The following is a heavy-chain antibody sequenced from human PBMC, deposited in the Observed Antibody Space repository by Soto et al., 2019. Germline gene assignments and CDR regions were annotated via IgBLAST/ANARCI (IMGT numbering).Heavy chain of an antibody. Sequence: EVQLVESGGGLVEPGGSLRLSCTASGFSFRRYWMHCVRHTPGKGRVWVSRINRDATTSNDADFVQGRFTISRDNVQGTLSRQVTGLRVEDTAVYYWACGVGGGVIVNWGQGTLVAVSS. D-gene: IGHD3-16*02. J-gene: IGHJ4*02. CDR3: ACGVGGGVIVN. V-gene: IGHV3-74*01. CDR2: INRDATTS. CDR1: GFSFRRYW.